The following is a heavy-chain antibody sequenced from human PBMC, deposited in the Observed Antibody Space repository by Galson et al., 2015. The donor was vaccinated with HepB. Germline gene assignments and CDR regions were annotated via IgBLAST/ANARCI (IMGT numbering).Heavy chain of an antibody. CDR3: ARYVA. CDR1: AFTFSSYW. D-gene: IGHD3-16*01. Sequence: SLRLSCAASAFTFSSYWMSWVRQAPGKGLEWLANINEDGSEKYYVDSVKGRFTISRDNAKKSLYLQMNSLRAEDTAVYYCARYVAWGQGTTVTVAS. J-gene: IGHJ6*02. V-gene: IGHV3-7*01. CDR2: INEDGSEK.